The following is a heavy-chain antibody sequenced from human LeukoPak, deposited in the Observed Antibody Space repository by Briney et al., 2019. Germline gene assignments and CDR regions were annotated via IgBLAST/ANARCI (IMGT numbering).Heavy chain of an antibody. CDR2: IYYSGST. CDR3: ARGAGTNAFDI. V-gene: IGHV4-59*01. J-gene: IGHJ3*02. CDR1: GGSISSYY. D-gene: IGHD6-13*01. Sequence: SETLSLTCTVSGGSISSYYWSWIRQPPGKGLGWIGYIYYSGSTNYNPSLKSRVTISVDTSKNQFSLKLSSVTAADTAVYYCARGAGTNAFDIWGQGTMVTVSS.